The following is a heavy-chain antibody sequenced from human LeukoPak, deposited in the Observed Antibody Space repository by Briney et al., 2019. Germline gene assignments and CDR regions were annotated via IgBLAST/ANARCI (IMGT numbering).Heavy chain of an antibody. CDR2: INHSGST. J-gene: IGHJ5*02. CDR3: ARGVLYYSNSNWFDP. D-gene: IGHD4-11*01. Sequence: TSETLSLTCAVYGGSFSGYYWSWIRQPPGKGLEWIGEINHSGSTNYNPSLKSRVTISVDTSKNQFSLKLSSVTAADTAVYYCARGVLYYSNSNWFDPWGQGTLVTVSS. CDR1: GGSFSGYY. V-gene: IGHV4-34*01.